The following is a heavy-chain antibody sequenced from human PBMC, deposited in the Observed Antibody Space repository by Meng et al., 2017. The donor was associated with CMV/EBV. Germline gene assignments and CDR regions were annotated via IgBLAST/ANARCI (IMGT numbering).Heavy chain of an antibody. CDR3: VSFHRGEIYYGMDV. J-gene: IGHJ6*02. V-gene: IGHV3-9*01. CDR1: GFTFDDYA. CDR2: ISWNSGSI. Sequence: SLKISCAASGFTFDDYAMHWVRQAPGKGLEWVSGISWNSGSIGYADSVKGRFTISRDNAKNSLYLQMNSLRAEDTAVYYCVSFHRGEIYYGMDVWGQGTTVTVSS. D-gene: IGHD3-16*01.